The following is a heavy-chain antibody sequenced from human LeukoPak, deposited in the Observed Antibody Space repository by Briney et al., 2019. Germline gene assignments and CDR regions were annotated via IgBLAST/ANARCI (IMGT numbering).Heavy chain of an antibody. Sequence: SGPVLVKPTEALTLTCTVSGFSLKNVRMGVSWIRQPPGKALEWLVHIFSNDEKSYSTSLRGRLTVSRDTSTSQVVLTITNMDPVDTATYYCARTYDYYGSATYDYWGQGTLVTVSS. D-gene: IGHD3-10*01. V-gene: IGHV2-26*01. CDR3: ARTYDYYGSATYDY. CDR2: IFSNDEK. CDR1: GFSLKNVRMG. J-gene: IGHJ4*02.